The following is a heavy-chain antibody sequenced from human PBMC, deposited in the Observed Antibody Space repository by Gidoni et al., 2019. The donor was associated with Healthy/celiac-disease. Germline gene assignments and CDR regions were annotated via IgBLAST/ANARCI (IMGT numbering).Heavy chain of an antibody. V-gene: IGHV3-15*01. D-gene: IGHD6-13*01. CDR3: TTGAAAGTFYYGMDV. J-gene: IGHJ6*02. CDR2: IKSKTEGGTT. Sequence: EVQLVESGGGLVKPGVSLRLSCPASGFTFSNAWMSWVRQAPGKGREWVGRIKSKTEGGTTDYAAPVKGRFTISRDDAKNTLYLQMNSLKTEDTAVYYCTTGAAAGTFYYGMDVWGQGTTVTVSS. CDR1: GFTFSNAW.